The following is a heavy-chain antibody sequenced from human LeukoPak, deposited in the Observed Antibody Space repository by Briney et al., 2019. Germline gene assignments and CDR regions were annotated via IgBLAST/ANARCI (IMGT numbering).Heavy chain of an antibody. V-gene: IGHV1-24*01. CDR1: GDTVTELS. D-gene: IGHD3-10*01. CDR3: TTDSEYYESGSFDY. J-gene: IGHJ4*02. Sequence: GASVKVSCKVSGDTVTELSIHWVRQAPGKGLEWMGGFDPEDGEIIYPQKFQGRVTMTEDTSTDTASMELTSLRSDDTAIYYCTTDSEYYESGSFDYWGQGTLVTVSS. CDR2: FDPEDGEI.